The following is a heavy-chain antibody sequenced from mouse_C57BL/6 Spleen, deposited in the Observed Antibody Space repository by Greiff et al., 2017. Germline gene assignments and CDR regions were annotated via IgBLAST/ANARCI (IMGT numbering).Heavy chain of an antibody. CDR1: GYTFTSYT. CDR2: INPSSGYT. J-gene: IGHJ1*03. Sequence: QVHVKQSGAELARPGASVKMSCKASGYTFTSYTMHWVKQRPGQGLEWIGYINPSSGYTKYNQKFKDKATLTADKSSSTAYMQLSSLTSEDSAVYYCARGSSYGYFDVWGTGTTVTVSS. V-gene: IGHV1-4*01. D-gene: IGHD1-1*01. CDR3: ARGSSYGYFDV.